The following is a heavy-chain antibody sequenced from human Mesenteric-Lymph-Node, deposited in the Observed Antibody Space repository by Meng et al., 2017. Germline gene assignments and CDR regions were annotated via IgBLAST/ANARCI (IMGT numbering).Heavy chain of an antibody. V-gene: IGHV3-11*04. J-gene: IGHJ4*02. CDR1: GFVFSDHF. CDR3: ALGWYAFDH. D-gene: IGHD6-19*01. Sequence: GESLKISCAASGFVFSDHFLGWIRQAPGKGLEWLSYSSSRGDTVYYADSVKGRFAISRDNARHSLYLQMNNLRAEDTAVYYCALGWYAFDHWGQGTQVTVSS. CDR2: SSSRGDTV.